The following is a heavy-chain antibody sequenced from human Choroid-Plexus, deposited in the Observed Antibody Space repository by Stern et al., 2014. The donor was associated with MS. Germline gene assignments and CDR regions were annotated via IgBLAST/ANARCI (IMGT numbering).Heavy chain of an antibody. V-gene: IGHV3-30*18. Sequence: VQLLESGGGVAQPGRPLILSCAASGFTFSNFGMHWVRQAAGKGLEWVALISYDGSDKYYADSVKGRFTIFRDNSKNTLYMHMNSLRAEDTAVYYCAKDRQWSTYFFDYWGQGSLVTVSS. CDR1: GFTFSNFG. D-gene: IGHD2-15*01. CDR3: AKDRQWSTYFFDY. CDR2: ISYDGSDK. J-gene: IGHJ4*02.